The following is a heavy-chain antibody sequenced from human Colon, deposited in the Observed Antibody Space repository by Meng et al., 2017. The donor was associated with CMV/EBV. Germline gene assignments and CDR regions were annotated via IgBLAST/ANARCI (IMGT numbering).Heavy chain of an antibody. Sequence: TCKVSALAMVNPTQTLTLTRPLSGFSLPTTGVVVGWIPQPPGKALEWLALIFWDGDKRYSPSLNSRLAITKDTSENQVVLTMTNMDPMDTATYYCVYCSPGRNGFSSYYQRVFDYWGQGTLVTVSS. D-gene: IGHD3-22*01. V-gene: IGHV2-5*02. CDR2: IFWDGDK. J-gene: IGHJ4*02. CDR1: GFSLPTTGVV. CDR3: VYCSPGRNGFSSYYQRVFDY.